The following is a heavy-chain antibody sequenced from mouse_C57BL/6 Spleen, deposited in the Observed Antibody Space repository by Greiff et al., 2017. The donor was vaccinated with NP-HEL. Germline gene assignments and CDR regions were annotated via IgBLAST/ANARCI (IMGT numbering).Heavy chain of an antibody. CDR2: IYPGDGDT. J-gene: IGHJ1*03. CDR1: GYAFSSSW. CDR3: ARYSNWYFDV. Sequence: QVQLQQSGPELVKPGASVKISCKASGYAFSSSWMNWVKQRPGKGLEWIGRIYPGDGDTNYNGKFKGKATLTADKSSSTAYMQLSSLTSEDSAVYFCARYSNWYFDVWGTGTTVTVSS. V-gene: IGHV1-82*01.